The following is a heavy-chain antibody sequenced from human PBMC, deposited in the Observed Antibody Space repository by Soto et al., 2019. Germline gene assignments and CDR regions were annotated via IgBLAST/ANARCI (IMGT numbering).Heavy chain of an antibody. J-gene: IGHJ4*02. CDR1: GFTFSSYA. CDR2: IRGSGGST. Sequence: EVQLLESGGGLVQPGGSLRLSCAASGFTFSSYAMSWVRQAPGKGLEWVSAIRGSGGSTYYADSVKGRFTISRDNSKNTLYLQMNSLRAEYTAVYYCAKDCGYDFWSGYFTEYWVQGTLVTVSS. V-gene: IGHV3-23*01. D-gene: IGHD3-3*01. CDR3: AKDCGYDFWSGYFTEY.